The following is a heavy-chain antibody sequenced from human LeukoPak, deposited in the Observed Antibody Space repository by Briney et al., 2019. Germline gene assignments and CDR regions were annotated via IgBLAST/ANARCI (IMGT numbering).Heavy chain of an antibody. D-gene: IGHD3-22*01. CDR1: GGSISSGGYY. CDR2: IYYSGST. V-gene: IGHV4-31*03. CDR3: ARADSSGGRYDY. Sequence: SETLSLTCTVSGGSISSGGYYWSWIRQHPGKGLEWIGYIYYSGSTYYNPSLKSRVTISVDTSKNQFSLKLSSVTAADTAVYYCARADSSGGRYDYWGQGTLVTVSS. J-gene: IGHJ4*02.